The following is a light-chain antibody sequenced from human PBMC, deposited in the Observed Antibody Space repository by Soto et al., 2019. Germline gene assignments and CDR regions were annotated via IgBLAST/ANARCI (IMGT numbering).Light chain of an antibody. Sequence: QSALTQPASVSGSPGQSITISCTGTSGDVGGYNYVSWYQQHPGKAPKLMIYDVTNRPSGVSNRFSGSKSGNTASLTFSGLQPEDEADYYCSSYTTKSTVVFGGGTQLTVL. V-gene: IGLV2-14*03. CDR3: SSYTTKSTVV. CDR1: SGDVGGYNY. CDR2: DVT. J-gene: IGLJ3*02.